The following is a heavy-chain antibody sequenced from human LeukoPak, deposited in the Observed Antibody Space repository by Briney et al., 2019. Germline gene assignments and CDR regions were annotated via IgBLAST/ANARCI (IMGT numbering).Heavy chain of an antibody. V-gene: IGHV4-39*01. D-gene: IGHD5-12*01. CDR2: IYYSGST. J-gene: IGHJ3*02. CDR1: GGSISSSSYY. Sequence: SETLSLTCTVSGGSISSSSYYWGWIRQPPGKGLEWIGSIYYSGSTYYNPSLKSRVTISVDTSKNQFSLKLSSVTAADTAVYYCARVPSGYVNGYNAFEIWGQGTMVTVSS. CDR3: ARVPSGYVNGYNAFEI.